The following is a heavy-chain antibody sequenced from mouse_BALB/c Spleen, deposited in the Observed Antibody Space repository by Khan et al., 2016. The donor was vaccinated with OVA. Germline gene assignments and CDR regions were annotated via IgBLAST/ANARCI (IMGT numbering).Heavy chain of an antibody. D-gene: IGHD4-1*01. CDR1: GFNIKDTH. J-gene: IGHJ2*01. CDR2: IDPANDTS. V-gene: IGHV14-3*02. CDR3: APAGTGDYFDY. Sequence: VQLKQSGAELVKPGASVKLSCTASGFNIKDTHMHWVQQRPEQGLEWIGRIDPANDTSKYDPRFQGKAPITADTSSNTAYLHLSSLTSEDTAVYYCAPAGTGDYFDYWGQGTTLTVSS.